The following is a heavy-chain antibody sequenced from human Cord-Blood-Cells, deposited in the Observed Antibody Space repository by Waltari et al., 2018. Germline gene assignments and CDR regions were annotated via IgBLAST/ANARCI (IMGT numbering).Heavy chain of an antibody. CDR2: MNPNSGNT. J-gene: IGHJ3*02. Sequence: QVQLVQSGAEVKKPGASVKVSCKASGYTFTSYDINWVRQGTGQGLEWMGWMNPNSGNTGYAQKFQGRVTITRNTSISTAYMELSSLRSEDTAVYYCAIAHRATAIITSDAFDIWGQGTMVTVSS. D-gene: IGHD3-10*01. CDR1: GYTFTSYD. V-gene: IGHV1-8*03. CDR3: AIAHRATAIITSDAFDI.